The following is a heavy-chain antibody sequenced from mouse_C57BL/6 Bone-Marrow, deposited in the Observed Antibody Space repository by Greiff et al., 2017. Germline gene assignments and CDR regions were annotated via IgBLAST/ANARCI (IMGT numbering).Heavy chain of an antibody. J-gene: IGHJ2*01. CDR2: IWSGGST. D-gene: IGHD1-1*01. V-gene: IGHV2-4*01. CDR1: GFSLTSYG. Sequence: VKLMESGPGLVQPSQSLSITCTVSGFSLTSYGVHWVRQPPGKGLEWLGVIWSGGSTDYNAAFISRLSISKDNSKSQVFFKMNSLQADDASIYYGATTSLYYYGSSSYYFDYWGQGTTLTGSS. CDR3: ATTSLYYYGSSSYYFDY.